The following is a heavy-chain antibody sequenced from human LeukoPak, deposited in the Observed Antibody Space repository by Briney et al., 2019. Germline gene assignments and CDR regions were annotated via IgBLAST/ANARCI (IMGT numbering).Heavy chain of an antibody. CDR1: GYTFTSYG. CDR3: ARVSSGYDRTLDY. J-gene: IGHJ4*02. D-gene: IGHD5-12*01. Sequence: GASVKVSCKASGYTFTSYGISWVRQAPGQGLEWMGWINPNSGGTNYAQKFQGWVTMTRDTSISTAYMELSRLRSDDTAVYYCARVSSGYDRTLDYWGQGTLVTVSS. CDR2: INPNSGGT. V-gene: IGHV1-2*04.